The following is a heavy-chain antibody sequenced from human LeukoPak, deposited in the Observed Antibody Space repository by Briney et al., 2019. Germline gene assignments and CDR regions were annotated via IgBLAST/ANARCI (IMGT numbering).Heavy chain of an antibody. CDR3: AREYSSPYYYYGMDV. J-gene: IGHJ6*02. CDR1: GYTFTSYG. Sequence: ASVKVSCKASGYTFTSYGISWVRHAPGQGLEWMGWISAYNGNTNYAQKLQGRVTMTTDTSTSTAYMELRSLRSDDTAVYYCAREYSSPYYYYGMDVWGQGTTVTVSS. D-gene: IGHD6-13*01. V-gene: IGHV1-18*01. CDR2: ISAYNGNT.